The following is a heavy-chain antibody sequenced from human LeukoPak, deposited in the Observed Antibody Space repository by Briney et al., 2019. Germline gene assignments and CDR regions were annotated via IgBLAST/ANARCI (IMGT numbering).Heavy chain of an antibody. V-gene: IGHV4-59*01. CDR3: AREGSGSYYQMYAFDI. D-gene: IGHD1-26*01. J-gene: IGHJ3*02. Sequence: SETLSLTCTVSGGSISSYYWSWIRQPSGKGLEWIGYIYYSGSTNYNPSLKSRVTISVDTSKNQFSLKLSSVTAADTAVYYCAREGSGSYYQMYAFDIWGQGTKVAVSS. CDR2: IYYSGST. CDR1: GGSISSYY.